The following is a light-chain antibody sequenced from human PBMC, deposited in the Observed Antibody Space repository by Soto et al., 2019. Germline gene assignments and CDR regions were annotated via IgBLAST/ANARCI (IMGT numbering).Light chain of an antibody. J-gene: IGKJ4*01. V-gene: IGKV3-15*01. CDR2: GAS. Sequence: EIVMTQSPATLSVSPGERATLSCRASQSISSNLAWYHHKPGQAPRLLIYGASNRATGIPAKFSGSGSGTEFTLTISSLQSEDFALYYCQQYNIWPRTFGGGTNVEIK. CDR3: QQYNIWPRT. CDR1: QSISSN.